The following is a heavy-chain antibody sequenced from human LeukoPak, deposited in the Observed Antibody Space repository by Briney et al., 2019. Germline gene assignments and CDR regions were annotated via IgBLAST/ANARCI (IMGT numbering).Heavy chain of an antibody. J-gene: IGHJ4*02. CDR2: MYHSGST. Sequence: SETLSLTCSVSGYSISSAYYWGWIRQPPGKGLEWIGTMYHSGSTNYNPSLKSRVTISVDTSKNQFSLKLGSVTAADTAVYYCARSIGRYYDILTGSTSLGYWGQGTLVTVSS. D-gene: IGHD3-9*01. CDR1: GYSISSAYY. CDR3: ARSIGRYYDILTGSTSLGY. V-gene: IGHV4-38-2*02.